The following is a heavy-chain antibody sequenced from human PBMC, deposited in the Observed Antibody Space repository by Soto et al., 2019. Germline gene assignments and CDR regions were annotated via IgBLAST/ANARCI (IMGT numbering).Heavy chain of an antibody. CDR1: GYTFTNYG. CDR3: ARGSSRYYYDSRYYFDY. Sequence: ASVKVSCKASGYTFTNYGISWVRQAPGQGPEWMGWISTYNGNTNYAENVLDRVTMTADTSTTTAYMELRSLKFDDTAVYYCARGSSRYYYDSRYYFDYWGQGTLVTVYS. D-gene: IGHD3-22*01. CDR2: ISTYNGNT. J-gene: IGHJ4*02. V-gene: IGHV1-18*01.